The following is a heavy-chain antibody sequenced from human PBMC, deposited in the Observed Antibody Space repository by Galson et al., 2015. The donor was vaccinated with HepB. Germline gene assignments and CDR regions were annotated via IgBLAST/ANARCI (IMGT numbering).Heavy chain of an antibody. Sequence: SVKVSCKASGNTLRSYALNWVRQAPGQGLEWMGWINTNTEIPTNAQGFTGRFVFSLDTSINTAYLQISSLKPEDNGVYYCATNRGSGSHFFDSWGQGTLVTVSS. V-gene: IGHV7-4-1*02. CDR2: INTNTEIP. D-gene: IGHD1-14*01. CDR3: ATNRGSGSHFFDS. CDR1: GNTLRSYA. J-gene: IGHJ4*02.